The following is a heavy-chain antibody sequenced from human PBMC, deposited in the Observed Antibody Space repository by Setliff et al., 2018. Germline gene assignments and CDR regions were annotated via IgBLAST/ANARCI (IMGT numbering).Heavy chain of an antibody. CDR3: ARGPPDFVVVPAAAKFDF. J-gene: IGHJ4*02. D-gene: IGHD2-2*01. Sequence: ASVKVSCKASGYTFTAYDIVWVRQATGQGLEWMGWMNPNSGRTGYPQKFQGRVTMTRNTSISTAYMELSSLRSEDTAVYYCARGPPDFVVVPAAAKFDFWGQGTLVTVSS. CDR1: GYTFTAYD. V-gene: IGHV1-8*02. CDR2: MNPNSGRT.